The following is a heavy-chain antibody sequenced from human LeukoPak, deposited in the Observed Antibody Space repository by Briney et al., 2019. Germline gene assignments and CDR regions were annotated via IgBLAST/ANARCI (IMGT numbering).Heavy chain of an antibody. CDR1: GGTFSSYA. J-gene: IGHJ4*02. V-gene: IGHV1-69*13. CDR3: ARANDSSGYYSGTFDY. Sequence: SVMVSCKASGGTFSSYAISWVRQAPGQGLEWMGGIIPIFGTANYAQKFQGRVTITADESTSTAYMELSSLRSEDTAVYYCARANDSSGYYSGTFDYWGQGTLVTVSS. CDR2: IIPIFGTA. D-gene: IGHD3-22*01.